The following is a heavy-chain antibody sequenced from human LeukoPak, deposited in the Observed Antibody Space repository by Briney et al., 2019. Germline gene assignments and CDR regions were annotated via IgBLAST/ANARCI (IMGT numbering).Heavy chain of an antibody. CDR2: IYYSGST. J-gene: IGHJ4*02. Sequence: PSEALSLTCTVSGGSISSGDYYWSWIRQPPGKGLEWIGYIYYSGSTYYNPSLKSRVTISVDTSKNQFSLKLSSVTAADTAVYSCARRGYCSGGSCYRGHFDYWGQGTLVTVSS. CDR3: ARRGYCSGGSCYRGHFDY. V-gene: IGHV4-30-4*01. D-gene: IGHD2-15*01. CDR1: GGSISSGDYY.